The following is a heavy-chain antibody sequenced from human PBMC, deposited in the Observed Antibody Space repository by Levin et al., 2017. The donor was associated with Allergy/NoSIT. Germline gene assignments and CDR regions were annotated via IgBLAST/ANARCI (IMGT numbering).Heavy chain of an antibody. Sequence: PGGSLRLSCTGSGFTFGDYAMSWVRQAPGKGLEWVGFIRNKAHGGTTEYAASVKGRLTISRDDSKSIAYLQMNSLKTEDTAVYFCARGGPPNYAYNWGSYRDGYFDYWGQGTLVTVSS. CDR3: ARGGPPNYAYNWGSYRDGYFDY. V-gene: IGHV3-49*04. CDR2: IRNKAHGGTT. CDR1: GFTFGDYA. D-gene: IGHD3-16*02. J-gene: IGHJ4*02.